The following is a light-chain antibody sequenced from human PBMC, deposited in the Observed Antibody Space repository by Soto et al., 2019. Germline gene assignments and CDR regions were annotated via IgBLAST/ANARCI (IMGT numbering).Light chain of an antibody. CDR3: ATWDDSLNGWV. Sequence: QSVLTQPPSASGTPGQRVTISCSGSSSNIGRNPVNWYQQVPGTAPIVLIYSNNQRPSGVPDRFSGSQSGTSASLAISGLQSEDEADYYCATWDDSLNGWVFGGGTKLTVL. J-gene: IGLJ3*02. CDR2: SNN. CDR1: SSNIGRNP. V-gene: IGLV1-44*01.